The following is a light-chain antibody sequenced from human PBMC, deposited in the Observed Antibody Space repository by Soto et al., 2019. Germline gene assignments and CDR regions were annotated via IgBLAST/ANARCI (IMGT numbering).Light chain of an antibody. V-gene: IGKV3-20*01. J-gene: IGKJ3*01. CDR2: AAS. CDR3: QQYGGSPFT. Sequence: EIVVTQSRGALCFWPGERGTLSGRASQSVSVNSLAWYQQKGGQAPRLLTYAASTRATGVPDRFSGTGSGTDFALTISRLETDDSAVYYCQQYGGSPFTFGPGTKVDIK. CDR1: QSVSVNS.